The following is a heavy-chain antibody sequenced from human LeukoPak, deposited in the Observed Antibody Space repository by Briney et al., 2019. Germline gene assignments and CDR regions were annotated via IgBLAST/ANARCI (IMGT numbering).Heavy chain of an antibody. CDR2: INSDGSST. Sequence: GGSLRLSCAASGLTFSSYWMHWVRQAPGQGLVWVSRINSDGSSTSYADSVKGRFTISRDNAKNTVYLQMNSLRAEDTAVYYCARNEEHYAFDIWGQGTMVTVSS. D-gene: IGHD1-1*01. J-gene: IGHJ3*02. CDR3: ARNEEHYAFDI. V-gene: IGHV3-74*01. CDR1: GLTFSSYW.